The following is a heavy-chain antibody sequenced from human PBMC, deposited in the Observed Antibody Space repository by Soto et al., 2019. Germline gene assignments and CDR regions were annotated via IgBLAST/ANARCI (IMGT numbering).Heavy chain of an antibody. CDR2: ISGYNANT. CDR1: GYSFTRYG. D-gene: IGHD3-16*01. Sequence: QVQLVQSGAEVKKPGASVKVSCKASGYSFTRYGISWVRQAPGQGLEWMGWISGYNANTNYPENLQGRVTITTDTSTSRAYMEVRNLISDDTAVYYCARMGDVPYYYYGLDVWGQGTTVTVSS. V-gene: IGHV1-18*01. J-gene: IGHJ6*02. CDR3: ARMGDVPYYYYGLDV.